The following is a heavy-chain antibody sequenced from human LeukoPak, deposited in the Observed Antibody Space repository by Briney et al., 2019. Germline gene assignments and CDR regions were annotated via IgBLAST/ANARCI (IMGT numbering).Heavy chain of an antibody. Sequence: ASVKVSCKASGYTFTSYGISWVRQAPGQGLEWMGWISAYNGNTNYAQKFQGWVTMTRDTSISTAYMELSRLRSDDTAVYYCARESYGSGSYGLVDYWGQGTLVTVSS. D-gene: IGHD3-10*01. J-gene: IGHJ4*02. CDR1: GYTFTSYG. V-gene: IGHV1-18*01. CDR2: ISAYNGNT. CDR3: ARESYGSGSYGLVDY.